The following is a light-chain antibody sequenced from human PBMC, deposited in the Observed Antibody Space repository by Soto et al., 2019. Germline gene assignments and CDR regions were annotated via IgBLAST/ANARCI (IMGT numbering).Light chain of an antibody. CDR3: QSYDSSLSGYV. J-gene: IGLJ1*01. V-gene: IGLV1-40*01. CDR1: SSNIGAGYD. Sequence: QSVLTQPASVSGAPGQRVTISCTGSSSNIGAGYDVHWYQQLPGTAPKLLIYGNSNRPSGVPDRFSGSKSGTSASLAITGLQAEDEADYYCQSYDSSLSGYVFGTGTQVTVL. CDR2: GNS.